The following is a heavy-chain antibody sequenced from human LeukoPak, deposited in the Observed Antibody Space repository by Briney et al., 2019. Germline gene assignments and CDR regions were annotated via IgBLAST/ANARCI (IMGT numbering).Heavy chain of an antibody. CDR2: IYYSGST. V-gene: IGHV4-59*01. CDR1: GGFISGYY. J-gene: IGHJ3*02. CDR3: ARVYSSSSVDAFHI. D-gene: IGHD6-6*01. Sequence: PSETLSLTCTVSGGFISGYYWGWIRQPPGKGLEWIGYIYYSGSTNYNPSLKSRVTISEDTSKNQFSLKLSSVTAADTAVYYCARVYSSSSVDAFHIWGQGTMVTVSS.